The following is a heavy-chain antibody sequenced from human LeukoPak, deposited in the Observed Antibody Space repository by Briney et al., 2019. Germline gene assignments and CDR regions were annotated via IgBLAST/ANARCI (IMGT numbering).Heavy chain of an antibody. CDR2: IIPIFGTA. CDR1: GGTFSSYA. D-gene: IGHD2-2*02. Sequence: SVKVSCKASGGTFSSYAISWVRQAPGQGLEWMGGIIPIFGTANYAQKFQGRVTITADESTSTAYMELSSLRSEDTAVYYCARGKDIVVVPAAIIGPNNWSDPWGQGTLVTVSS. CDR3: ARGKDIVVVPAAIIGPNNWSDP. V-gene: IGHV1-69*13. J-gene: IGHJ5*02.